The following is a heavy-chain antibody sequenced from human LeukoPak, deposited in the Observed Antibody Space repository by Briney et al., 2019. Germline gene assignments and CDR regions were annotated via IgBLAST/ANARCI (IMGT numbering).Heavy chain of an antibody. J-gene: IGHJ4*02. CDR3: AKGAGGSYGLYYFDY. CDR2: IIASGGTT. Sequence: GGSLRLSCTASGFPFSSYAMSWFRQTPGKGLEWVSSIIASGGTTYYADSVKGRFTISRDNSKNTVYLQMNTLRAEDTAIYYCAKGAGGSYGLYYFDYWGQGALVTVSS. D-gene: IGHD3-10*01. CDR1: GFPFSSYA. V-gene: IGHV3-23*01.